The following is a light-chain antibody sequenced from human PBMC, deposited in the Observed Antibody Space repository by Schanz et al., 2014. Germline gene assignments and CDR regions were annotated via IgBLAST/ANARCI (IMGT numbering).Light chain of an antibody. CDR1: QSLLHSNGYNY. CDR3: MQALQTPST. V-gene: IGKV2-28*01. CDR2: LGS. J-gene: IGKJ4*01. Sequence: EIVMTQSPLSLPVTPGEPASISCKSSQSLLHSNGYNYLDWYLQKPGQSPQLLIYLGSNRASGVPDRFSGSGSGTDFTLKISRVEAEDVGVYYCMQALQTPSTFGGGTKVEIK.